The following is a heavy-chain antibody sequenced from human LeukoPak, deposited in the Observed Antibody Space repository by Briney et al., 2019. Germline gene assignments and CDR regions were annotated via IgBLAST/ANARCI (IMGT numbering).Heavy chain of an antibody. V-gene: IGHV3-21*01. CDR3: ASYDYVWGSYRRLFDY. CDR1: GFTFSSYS. CDR2: ISSSSSYI. J-gene: IGHJ4*02. Sequence: PGGTLRLSCAASGFTFSSYSMNWVRQAPGKGLEWVSYISSSSSYIYYADSVKGRFTFSRDNAKNTLYLQMNRLRAEDTAVYYCASYDYVWGSYRRLFDYWGQGTLVTVSS. D-gene: IGHD3-16*02.